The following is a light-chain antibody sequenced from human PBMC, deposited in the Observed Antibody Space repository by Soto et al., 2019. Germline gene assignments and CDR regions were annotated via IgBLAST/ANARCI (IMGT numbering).Light chain of an antibody. J-gene: IGLJ1*01. V-gene: IGLV2-8*01. Sequence: QSVLTQPPSASGSPGQSVTISCTGTSSDVGGYKYVSWYQQHPGKAPKLMIYEVSKRPSGVPDRFSGSKSGNSASLTISGLQADDEADYYCCSLTTSHTYVFGSGTKSPS. CDR2: EVS. CDR1: SSDVGGYKY. CDR3: CSLTTSHTYV.